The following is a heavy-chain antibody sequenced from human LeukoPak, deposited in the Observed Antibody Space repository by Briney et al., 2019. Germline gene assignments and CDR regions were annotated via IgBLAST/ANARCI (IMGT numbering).Heavy chain of an antibody. V-gene: IGHV3-23*01. CDR1: GITLSNYG. D-gene: IGHD3-10*01. CDR3: AKRGVVIRVVLVGFHKEAYYFDS. J-gene: IGHJ4*02. Sequence: GGSLRLSCAVSGITLSNYGMSWVRQAPGKGLEWVAGISGSGGRTNYADSVKGRFTISRDSPKNTLYLQMNSLRAEDTAVYFCAKRGVVIRVVLVGFHKEAYYFDSWGQGALVTASS. CDR2: ISGSGGRT.